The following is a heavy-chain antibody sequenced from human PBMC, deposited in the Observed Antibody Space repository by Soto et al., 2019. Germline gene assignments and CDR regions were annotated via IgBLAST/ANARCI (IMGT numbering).Heavy chain of an antibody. CDR3: ARDRGVLIYPSPDFDY. J-gene: IGHJ4*02. CDR2: ISSSNIYI. Sequence: PGGSLRLSCAASGFTFSSYSMNWVRQAPGKGLEWVSSISSSNIYIYYAGSVKGRFTISRDNAKNSLYLQMNSLRAEDTAVYYCARDRGVLIYPSPDFDYWGQGTLVTVSS. V-gene: IGHV3-21*01. CDR1: GFTFSSYS. D-gene: IGHD3-16*01.